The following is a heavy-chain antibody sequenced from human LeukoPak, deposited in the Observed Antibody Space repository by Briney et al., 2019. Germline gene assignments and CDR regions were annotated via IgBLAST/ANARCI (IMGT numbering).Heavy chain of an antibody. J-gene: IGHJ4*02. V-gene: IGHV4-39*07. CDR3: ARDLDGSGSYFSRRYFDY. D-gene: IGHD3-10*01. CDR1: GVSISSSSYY. Sequence: PSETLSLTCTVSGVSISSSSYYWGWIRQPPGKGLEWIGSIYYSGSTYYNPSLKSRVTISVDTSNNQFSLKLSSVTAADTAVYYCARDLDGSGSYFSRRYFDYWGQGTLVTVSS. CDR2: IYYSGST.